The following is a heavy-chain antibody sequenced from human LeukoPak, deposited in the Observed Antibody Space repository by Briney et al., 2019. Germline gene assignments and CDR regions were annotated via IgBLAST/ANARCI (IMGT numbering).Heavy chain of an antibody. CDR2: ILYTGTT. CDR3: ARLNGVAGKFDY. D-gene: IGHD6-19*01. V-gene: IGHV4-39*01. Sequence: SETLSLTCTVSDGSFNINGYFWAWIRQPPGKDLEWIGSILYTGTTYYDPSLKSRVTISVDTSKKQFSLKLNSVTAADTAVYFCARLNGVAGKFDYWGPGTLITVSS. CDR1: DGSFNINGYF. J-gene: IGHJ4*02.